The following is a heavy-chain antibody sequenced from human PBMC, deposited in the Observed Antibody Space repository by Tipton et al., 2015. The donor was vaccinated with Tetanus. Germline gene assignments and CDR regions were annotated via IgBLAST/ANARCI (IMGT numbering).Heavy chain of an antibody. CDR3: ARARTQGLRGLYAFDI. Sequence: SLRLSCAASGFTFSAYSLSWVRQTPGKGLEWVSAISGSSNFIYYADSMKGRFTISGDNARNSLFLEMKSLRVGDTAVYFCARARTQGLRGLYAFDIWGQGTMVIVSS. CDR1: GFTFSAYS. J-gene: IGHJ3*02. V-gene: IGHV3-21*01. D-gene: IGHD4/OR15-4a*01. CDR2: ISGSSNFI.